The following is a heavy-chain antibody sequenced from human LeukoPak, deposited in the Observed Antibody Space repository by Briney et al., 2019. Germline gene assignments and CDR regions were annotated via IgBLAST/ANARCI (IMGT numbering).Heavy chain of an antibody. J-gene: IGHJ4*02. CDR3: APADFWGGYYLV. CDR1: GFTFSSYW. Sequence: GGSLRLSCAASGFTFSSYWMYWVRQAPGKGLVWVSRINSDGSSTSYADSVKGRCSISRDNAKNTLYLQMNSLRAEDTALYYCAPADFWGGYYLVWGQGTLVTVSS. CDR2: INSDGSST. V-gene: IGHV3-74*01. D-gene: IGHD3-3*01.